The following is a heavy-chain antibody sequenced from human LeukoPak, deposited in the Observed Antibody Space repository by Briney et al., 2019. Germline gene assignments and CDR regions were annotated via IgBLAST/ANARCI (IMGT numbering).Heavy chain of an antibody. CDR3: ARHYETFTGVFDY. J-gene: IGHJ4*02. Sequence: SETLSLTGTVSGGSISSYYWSWIRQPPGKGLEWIGYIYYSGSTNYNPSLKSRVTISVDTSKNQFSLKLSSVTTADTAVYYCARHYETFTGVFDYWGQGTLVTVSS. V-gene: IGHV4-59*08. CDR1: GGSISSYY. D-gene: IGHD7-27*01. CDR2: IYYSGST.